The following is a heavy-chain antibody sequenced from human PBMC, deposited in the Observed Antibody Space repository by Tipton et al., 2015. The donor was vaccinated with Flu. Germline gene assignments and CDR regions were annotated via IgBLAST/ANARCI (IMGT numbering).Heavy chain of an antibody. CDR3: ARVATTVTIWA. Sequence: TLSPTCTVSGGSISSSSYYWGWIRQPPGKGLEWIGSIYYSGSTYYNPSLKSRVTISVDTSKNQFSLKLSSVTAADTAVYYCARVATTVTIWAWGQGTLVTVSS. J-gene: IGHJ5*02. CDR1: GGSISSSSYY. V-gene: IGHV4-39*07. D-gene: IGHD4-17*01. CDR2: IYYSGST.